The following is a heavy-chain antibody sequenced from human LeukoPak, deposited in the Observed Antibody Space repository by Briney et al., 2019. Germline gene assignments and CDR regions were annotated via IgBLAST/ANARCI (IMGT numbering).Heavy chain of an antibody. J-gene: IGHJ4*02. CDR2: ISWNSGSI. CDR1: GFTFDDYA. D-gene: IGHD3-22*01. V-gene: IGHV3-9*01. Sequence: GRSLRLSCAASGFTFDDYAMHWVRQAPGKGLEWVSGISWNSGSIGYADSVKGRFTISRDNAKNSLYLQMNSLRAEDTALYYCAKGWLRGSCYFDYWGQGTLVTVSS. CDR3: AKGWLRGSCYFDY.